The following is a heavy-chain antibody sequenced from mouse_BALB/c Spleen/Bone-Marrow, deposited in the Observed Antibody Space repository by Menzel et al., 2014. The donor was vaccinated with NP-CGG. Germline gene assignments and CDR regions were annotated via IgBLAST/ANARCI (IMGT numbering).Heavy chain of an antibody. CDR2: ISGSGSST. CDR3: ARGRDWFDY. CDR1: GFTFSGYG. Sequence: VQVVESGGGLVQPGGSLKLSCAAFGFTFSGYGMSWVRQTPDKGLELVATISGSGSSTYYPDSVKGRFTISRDNARNTLYLQMSSLKSEDTAMYYCARGRDWFDYWGQGTTLTVSS. D-gene: IGHD3-3*01. J-gene: IGHJ2*01. V-gene: IGHV5-6-3*01.